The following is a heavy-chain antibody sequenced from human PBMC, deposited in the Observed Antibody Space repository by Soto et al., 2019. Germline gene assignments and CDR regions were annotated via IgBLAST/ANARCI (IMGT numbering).Heavy chain of an antibody. V-gene: IGHV2-5*02. CDR1: GFSLNTSRVG. Sequence: QVTLKETGPTLVKPTQPLTLTCTFSGFSLNTSRVGVGWIRRSPGKALEGLELIFWDEDKRYSPPLKSRLTITKDTSKDQVVLTMTNMDPVDTASYCCSHSVLRYFDYWGQGTLVTVSS. CDR3: SHSVLRYFDY. CDR2: IFWDEDK. D-gene: IGHD4-17*01. J-gene: IGHJ4*02.